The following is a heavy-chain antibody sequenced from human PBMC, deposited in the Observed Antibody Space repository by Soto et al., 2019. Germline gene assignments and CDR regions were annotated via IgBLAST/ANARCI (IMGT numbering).Heavy chain of an antibody. CDR3: AGVRIVVAGSSAYYSMDV. CDR1: GGNPSNSA. V-gene: IGHV1-69*01. CDR2: IIPECGII. Sequence: QVHLLLQSGAEVKKPGSSVKVACKASGGNPSNSAISWVRQAPGQWLEWMGGIIPECGIISHAQNFQGRVTITADESTSTAYMELSSLRSEDTAVYFCAGVRIVVAGSSAYYSMDVWGQGTTVTVSS. J-gene: IGHJ6*02. D-gene: IGHD6-19*01.